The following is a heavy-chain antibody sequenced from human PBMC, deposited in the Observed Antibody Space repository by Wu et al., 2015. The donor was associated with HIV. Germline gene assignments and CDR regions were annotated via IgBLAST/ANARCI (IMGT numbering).Heavy chain of an antibody. CDR3: RDAPLLRSGYFSYYMDV. CDR1: GYRFTGYY. J-gene: IGHJ6*03. CDR2: INPNDGNT. V-gene: IGHV1-2*02. D-gene: IGHD3-10*01. Sequence: QVQLVQSGAEVKKPGASVKVSCKASGYRFTGYYVHWVRQAPGEGLEWMGWINPNDGNTVYSQKYQGRVSMTWDMSVYTAYMEMSRLTSDDTAIYYCRDAPLLRSGYFSYYMDVVGQRDHGHPSP.